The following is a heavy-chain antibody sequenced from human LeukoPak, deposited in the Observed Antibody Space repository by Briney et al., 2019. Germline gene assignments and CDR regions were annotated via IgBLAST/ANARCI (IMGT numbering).Heavy chain of an antibody. D-gene: IGHD3-9*01. Sequence: PGGSLRLSCAASGFTFSDYYMSWIRLAPGKGLEWVSYISSSGSARYYADSVKGRFTISRDTARNSLYLQMNSLRAEDTAVYYCAIPDRRYGDAFDIWGQGTMVTVSS. CDR3: AIPDRRYGDAFDI. J-gene: IGHJ3*02. CDR1: GFTFSDYY. V-gene: IGHV3-11*04. CDR2: ISSSGSAR.